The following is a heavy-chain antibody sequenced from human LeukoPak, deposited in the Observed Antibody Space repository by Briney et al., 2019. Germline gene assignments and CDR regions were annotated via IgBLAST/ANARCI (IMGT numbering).Heavy chain of an antibody. CDR2: ISWNSGSI. CDR1: GFTFDDYA. V-gene: IGHV3-9*01. J-gene: IGHJ4*02. D-gene: IGHD3-10*01. CDR3: ARDGYYYDSGSYSPFDN. Sequence: PGGSLRLSCAASGFTFDDYAMHWVRQAPGKGLEWVSGISWNSGSIGYADSVKGRFTISRDNTKNSVYLQMNSLRAEDTAVYYCARDGYYYDSGSYSPFDNWGQGTLVTVSS.